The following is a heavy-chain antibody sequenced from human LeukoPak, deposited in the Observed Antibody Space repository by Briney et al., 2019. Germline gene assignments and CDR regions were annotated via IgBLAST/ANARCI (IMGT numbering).Heavy chain of an antibody. CDR1: GYTFTSYA. V-gene: IGHV1-3*01. CDR2: INAGNGNT. J-gene: IGHJ4*02. D-gene: IGHD1-26*01. CDR3: ARMVKVGATSRFDY. Sequence: GASVKVSCKASGYTFTSYAMHWVRQAPGQRLEWMGWINAGNGNTKYSQKFQGRVTITRDTSASTAYMELSSLRSEDTAVYYCARMVKVGATSRFDYWGQGTLVTVSS.